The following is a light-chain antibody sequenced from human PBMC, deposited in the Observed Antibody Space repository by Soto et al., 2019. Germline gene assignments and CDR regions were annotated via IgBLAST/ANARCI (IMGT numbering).Light chain of an antibody. V-gene: IGKV2-28*01. CDR3: MQALENAPWT. Sequence: DIVLTQSPLYLPVTPGEPASISCRSSQSLLHSNGYNYLAWYLQRPGQSPHLLIYQTSNRSSGVPDRFSSSGSGRDFTLRSSRVESEDVGVYYCMQALENAPWTCGQVTKVDIK. J-gene: IGKJ1*01. CDR1: QSLLHSNGYNY. CDR2: QTS.